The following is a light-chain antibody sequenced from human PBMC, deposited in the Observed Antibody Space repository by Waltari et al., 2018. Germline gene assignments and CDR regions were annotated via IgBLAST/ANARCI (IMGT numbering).Light chain of an antibody. CDR2: DAS. CDR1: QSVGRS. CDR3: QMCGNLPAT. Sequence: EIVLTPSPGTPSLSPGERAPLSCRASQSVGRSLAWYQQKPGQAPRLLIYDASNRATGTPDRFSGSGSGTDFSLTISSLEPEDFAVYYCQMCGNLPATFGQGTKVEIK. J-gene: IGKJ1*01. V-gene: IGKV3-11*01.